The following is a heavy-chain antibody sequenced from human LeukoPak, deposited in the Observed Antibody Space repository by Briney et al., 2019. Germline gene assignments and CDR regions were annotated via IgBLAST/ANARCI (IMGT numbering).Heavy chain of an antibody. Sequence: ASVKVSCKASGYTFTSYYMHWVRQAPGQGLEWMGIINPSGGSTSYGQKFQGRVTMTRDTSTSTVYMELSSLRSEDTAVYYCASPPPDTTETTRGAGLSGWGQGTLVTVSS. CDR3: ASPPPDTTETTRGAGLSG. D-gene: IGHD1-1*01. CDR1: GYTFTSYY. CDR2: INPSGGST. J-gene: IGHJ4*02. V-gene: IGHV1-46*01.